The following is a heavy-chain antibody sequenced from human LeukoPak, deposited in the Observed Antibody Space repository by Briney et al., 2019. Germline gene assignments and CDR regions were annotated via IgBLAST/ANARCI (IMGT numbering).Heavy chain of an antibody. CDR2: MSAYNGNT. Sequence: GASVKVSCKASGYTFTSYYMHWVRQAPGQGLEWMGWMSAYNGNTNYAQKLQGRVTMTTDTSTSTAYMELRSLRSDDTAVYYCARDLLWLQLYYYYYGMDVWGQGTTVTVSS. CDR1: GYTFTSYY. V-gene: IGHV1-18*04. CDR3: ARDLLWLQLYYYYYGMDV. J-gene: IGHJ6*02. D-gene: IGHD5-24*01.